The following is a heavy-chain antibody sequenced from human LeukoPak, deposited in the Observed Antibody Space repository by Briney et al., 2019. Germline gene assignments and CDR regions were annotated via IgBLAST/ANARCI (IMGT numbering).Heavy chain of an antibody. V-gene: IGHV1-2*02. Sequence: GASVKVSCKASGYTFTGYYIHWVRQAPGQGLEWMGWINPNSGGTKYAQKFQGRVTMTRDTSISTAYMELSRLRSDDTAVYYCARVVKNYYDSSGPLGSWGQGTLVTVSS. CDR1: GYTFTGYY. CDR2: INPNSGGT. J-gene: IGHJ4*02. CDR3: ARVVKNYYDSSGPLGS. D-gene: IGHD3-22*01.